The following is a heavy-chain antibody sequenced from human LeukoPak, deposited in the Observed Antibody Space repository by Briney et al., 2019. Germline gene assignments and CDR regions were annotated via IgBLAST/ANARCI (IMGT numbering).Heavy chain of an antibody. J-gene: IGHJ4*02. CDR3: AKGRSGWYPDFDY. Sequence: PGGSLRLSCAASGLTFSNYAMSWVRQAPGKGLGWVSVISGGGGSTHYADSVKGRFTISRDNSKNTLYLQINSLRAEDTAVYYCAKGRSGWYPDFDYWGQGTLVTVSS. CDR2: ISGGGGST. CDR1: GLTFSNYA. V-gene: IGHV3-23*01. D-gene: IGHD6-19*01.